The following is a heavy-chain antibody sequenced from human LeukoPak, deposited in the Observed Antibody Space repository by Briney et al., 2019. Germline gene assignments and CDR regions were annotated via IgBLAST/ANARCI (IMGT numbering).Heavy chain of an antibody. J-gene: IGHJ4*02. CDR3: VKVYYHDSRGWGPFES. V-gene: IGHV3-23*01. CDR1: VFTFNSYA. D-gene: IGHD3-22*01. CDR2: ITERGGST. Sequence: GGSLRLSCAASVFTFNSYAMSWVRQAPGKGLEWVSTITERGGSTFYADSVKGRFTISRDDPKSTLYLQLNTLRADDTAVYYCVKVYYHDSRGWGPFESWGQGTLVTVSS.